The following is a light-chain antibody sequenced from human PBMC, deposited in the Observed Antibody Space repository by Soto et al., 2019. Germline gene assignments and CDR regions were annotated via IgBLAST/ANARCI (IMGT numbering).Light chain of an antibody. CDR3: QQANSFHFS. Sequence: ILMTQYPSSVSASAGDRVTITWRACQGFISWLAWYQQKPGKAPKLLFYAASTLQSGVPSRFSGSGSGTDFTFTISGLQPEDFATYYCQQANSFHFSFGGGTMVEIK. V-gene: IGKV1-12*01. J-gene: IGKJ4*01. CDR2: AAS. CDR1: QGFISW.